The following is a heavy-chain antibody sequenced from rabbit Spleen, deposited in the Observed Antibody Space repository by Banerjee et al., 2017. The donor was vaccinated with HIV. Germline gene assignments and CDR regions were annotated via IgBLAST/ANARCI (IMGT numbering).Heavy chain of an antibody. D-gene: IGHD8-1*01. J-gene: IGHJ6*01. CDR2: MDAGNSGFT. V-gene: IGHV1S45*01. CDR1: GLDFSSSYY. Sequence: QEQLEESGGDLVKPGASLTLTCKASGLDFSSSYYMCWVRQAPGKGLEWIACMDAGNSGFTYYANWAKGRFTISGTSSTTVTLQMTSLTAADTATYFCARDAGSSFSSYGMDLWGQGTLVTVS. CDR3: ARDAGSSFSSYGMDL.